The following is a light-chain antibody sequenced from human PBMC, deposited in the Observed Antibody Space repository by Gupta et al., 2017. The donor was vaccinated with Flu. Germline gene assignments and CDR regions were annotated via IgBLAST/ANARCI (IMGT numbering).Light chain of an antibody. V-gene: IGLV4-69*01. Sequence: QLVLTQSRSASASLGASVKLTCTLSSGHSSYAIAWHQQQPEKGPRYLMKLNSDGSHSKGAGIPDRFSGSSSGAERYLTISSLQSEDEADYYCQTWGTGMGVFGGGTKLT. CDR3: QTWGTGMGV. CDR2: LNSDGSH. J-gene: IGLJ3*02. CDR1: SGHSSYA.